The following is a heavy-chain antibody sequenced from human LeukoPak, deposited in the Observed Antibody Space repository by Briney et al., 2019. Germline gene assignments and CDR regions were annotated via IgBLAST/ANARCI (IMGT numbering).Heavy chain of an antibody. J-gene: IGHJ4*02. V-gene: IGHV3-74*01. CDR3: ARKAGIAAAGNYFDY. Sequence: PGGSLRLSCAASGFTFSSYWMDWVRQVPGMGLVWVSRINSDGSSTSYADSVKGRFAISRDNAKNTLYLQMNSLRAEGTAVYYCARKAGIAAAGNYFDYWGQGTLVTVSS. CDR1: GFTFSSYW. CDR2: INSDGSST. D-gene: IGHD6-13*01.